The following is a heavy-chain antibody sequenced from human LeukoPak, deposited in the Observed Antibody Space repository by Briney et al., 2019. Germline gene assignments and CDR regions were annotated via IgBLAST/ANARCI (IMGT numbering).Heavy chain of an antibody. CDR3: ARGRHSYESSDYYYEGDAFDI. D-gene: IGHD3-22*01. CDR1: GYIFTNHY. J-gene: IGHJ3*02. CDR2: INPSGDST. V-gene: IGHV1-46*01. Sequence: ASVKVSCKASGYIFTNHYMHWVRQAPGQGLEWMGIINPSGDSTSSAQTFQGRVTMTRDMSTSTVYMALSSLRTEDTAVYYCARGRHSYESSDYYYEGDAFDIWGQGTMVTVSS.